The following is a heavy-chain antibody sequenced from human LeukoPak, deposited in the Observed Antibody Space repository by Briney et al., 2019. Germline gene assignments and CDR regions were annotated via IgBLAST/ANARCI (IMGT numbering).Heavy chain of an antibody. CDR1: GGSISSGDW. D-gene: IGHD1-26*01. Sequence: SETLSLTCGVSGGSISSGDWWSWVRQPPGKGLEWIGEIYPDGSTIYNPSLKSRVTVSVDKSENQFSLKLTSVTAADTAVYFCARLGGGIDLWGQGTLVIVSS. CDR3: ARLGGGIDL. J-gene: IGHJ5*02. CDR2: IYPDGST. V-gene: IGHV4-4*02.